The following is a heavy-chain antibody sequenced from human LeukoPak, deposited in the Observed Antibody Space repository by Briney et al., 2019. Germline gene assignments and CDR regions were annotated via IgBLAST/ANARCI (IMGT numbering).Heavy chain of an antibody. D-gene: IGHD3-10*01. CDR3: AKGDNYYGSGMGDY. V-gene: IGHV3-30*02. CDR1: GFTFSSYG. CDR2: IRYDGSNK. J-gene: IGHJ4*02. Sequence: GGSLRLSCAASGFTFSSYGMHWVRQAPGKGLEWVAFIRYDGSNKCYADSVKGRFTISRDNSKNTLYLQMNSLRAEDTAVYYCAKGDNYYGSGMGDYWGQGTLVTVSS.